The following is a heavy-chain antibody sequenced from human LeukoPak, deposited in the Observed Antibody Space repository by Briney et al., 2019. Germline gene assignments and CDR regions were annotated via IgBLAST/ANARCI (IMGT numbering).Heavy chain of an antibody. CDR2: IWYDGSNK. CDR1: GFTFSSYG. V-gene: IGHV3-33*06. Sequence: GRSLRLSCAASGFTFSSYGMHWARQAPGKGLEWVAVIWYDGSNKYYADSVKGRFTISRGNSKNTLYLQMNSLRAEDTAVYYCAKDLHFLSSGWYAFDYWGQGTLVTVSS. D-gene: IGHD6-19*01. J-gene: IGHJ4*02. CDR3: AKDLHFLSSGWYAFDY.